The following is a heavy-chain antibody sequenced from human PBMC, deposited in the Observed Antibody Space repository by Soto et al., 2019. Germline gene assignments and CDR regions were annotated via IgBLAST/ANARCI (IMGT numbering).Heavy chain of an antibody. CDR1: GYNFTTYG. Sequence: QAQMVQSGAEMKKPGASVKVSCKASGYNFTTYGISWVRQAPGQGLEWMGWISAYNGDTNYAQKFQGRVTMTTDTSTNTGYMELRSLRSADTAVYFCARESPVFTMIKRSWFDPWGQGTLVTVSS. J-gene: IGHJ5*02. V-gene: IGHV1-18*04. CDR2: ISAYNGDT. CDR3: ARESPVFTMIKRSWFDP. D-gene: IGHD3-22*01.